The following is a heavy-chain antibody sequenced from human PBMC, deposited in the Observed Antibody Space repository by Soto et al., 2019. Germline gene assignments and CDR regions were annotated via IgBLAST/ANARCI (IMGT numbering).Heavy chain of an antibody. V-gene: IGHV1-3*01. J-gene: IGHJ4*02. CDR3: ARGITLPTPLDY. CDR1: GYTFTGYA. CDR2: INAGNGNT. D-gene: IGHD1-20*01. Sequence: ASVKVSCKASGYTFTGYAMHWVRQAPGQRLEWMGWINAGNGNTKYSQKFQGRVSITRDTSASTAYKELSSLRSEDTAVYYCARGITLPTPLDYWGQGTLVTVSS.